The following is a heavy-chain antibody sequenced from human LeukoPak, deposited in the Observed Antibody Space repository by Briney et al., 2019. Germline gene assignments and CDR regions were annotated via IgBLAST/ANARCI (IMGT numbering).Heavy chain of an antibody. J-gene: IGHJ4*02. D-gene: IGHD6-13*01. CDR2: IYYSGST. CDR1: GGSISSSSYY. V-gene: IGHV4-39*01. Sequence: SETLSLTCTVSGGSISSSSYYWGWIRQPPGKGLEWIGSIYYSGSTYYNPSLKSRVTISVDTSKNQFSLKLSSVTAADTAVYYCARPGTAAAAAPFDYWGQGTLVTVSS. CDR3: ARPGTAAAAAPFDY.